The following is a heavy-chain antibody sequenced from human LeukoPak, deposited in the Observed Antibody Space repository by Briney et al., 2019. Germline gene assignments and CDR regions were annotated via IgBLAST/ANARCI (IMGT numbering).Heavy chain of an antibody. CDR3: ARLHCSSTSCYGWYFDY. J-gene: IGHJ4*02. V-gene: IGHV1-69*13. Sequence: SVKVSCKASGGTFSSYAISWVRQAPGQGLEWVGGIIPIFGTANYAQKFQGRVTITADESTSTAYMELSSLRSEDTAVYYCARLHCSSTSCYGWYFDYWGQGTLVTVSS. CDR2: IIPIFGTA. D-gene: IGHD2-2*01. CDR1: GGTFSSYA.